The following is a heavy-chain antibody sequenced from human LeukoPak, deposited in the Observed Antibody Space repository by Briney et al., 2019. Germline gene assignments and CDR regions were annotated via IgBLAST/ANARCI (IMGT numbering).Heavy chain of an antibody. V-gene: IGHV3-48*04. J-gene: IGHJ4*02. Sequence: PGGSLRLSCAASGFTFSSYGMHWVRQAPGKGLEWVSYISSSSSTIYYADSVKGRFTISRDNAKNSLWLQMNSLRAEDTAVYYCARVEGGYTYVYDYWGQGTLVTVSS. CDR2: ISSSSSTI. CDR3: ARVEGGYTYVYDY. D-gene: IGHD5-18*01. CDR1: GFTFSSYG.